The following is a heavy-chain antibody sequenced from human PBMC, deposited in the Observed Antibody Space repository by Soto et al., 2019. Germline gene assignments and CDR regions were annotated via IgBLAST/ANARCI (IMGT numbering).Heavy chain of an antibody. J-gene: IGHJ1*01. Sequence: QVQLQESGPGLVKPSQTLSLTCTVSGGSISSGGYYWSWIRQHPRKGLDWIGYIYYSGSTYYNPTIKIRVALSVTTSKNQLYLKLSSVTAADSAVYYCARWPPFQHWGQGTLVTVSS. CDR1: GGSISSGGYY. CDR3: ARWPPFQH. CDR2: IYYSGST. V-gene: IGHV4-31*03.